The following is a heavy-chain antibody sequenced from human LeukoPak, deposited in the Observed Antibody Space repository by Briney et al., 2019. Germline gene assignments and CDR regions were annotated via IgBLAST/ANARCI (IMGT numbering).Heavy chain of an antibody. V-gene: IGHV3-7*01. J-gene: IGHJ4*02. CDR1: GFTFTTYW. D-gene: IGHD3-10*01. CDR3: ARVAKYYYGSETYYFFEH. Sequence: GGSLRLSCAASGFTFTTYWMSWVRQAPGKGLEWVANINQDGSEKYFVDSVKGRFTISRDNAKNSLYLQMNSLRVEDTAVYYCARVAKYYYGSETYYFFEHWGQGTPVTASS. CDR2: INQDGSEK.